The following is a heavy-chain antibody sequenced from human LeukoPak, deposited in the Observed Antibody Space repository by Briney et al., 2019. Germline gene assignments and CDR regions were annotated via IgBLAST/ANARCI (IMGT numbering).Heavy chain of an antibody. CDR2: TWYDGRNN. Sequence: GGSLRLSCAASGFTFSNYAMHWVRQAPGKGLEWVAVTWYDGRNNYYAASVKGRFTISRDDSKTTVYLLMNSLRAEDTAVYYCAREVAPLYFPYGMDVWGEGTTVTVSS. CDR1: GFTFSNYA. CDR3: AREVAPLYFPYGMDV. J-gene: IGHJ6*01. D-gene: IGHD2/OR15-2a*01. V-gene: IGHV3-33*08.